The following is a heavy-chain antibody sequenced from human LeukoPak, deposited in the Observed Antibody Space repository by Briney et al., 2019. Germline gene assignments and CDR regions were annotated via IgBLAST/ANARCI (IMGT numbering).Heavy chain of an antibody. J-gene: IGHJ4*02. CDR3: IYSYGY. CDR2: IKQDGSEK. D-gene: IGHD5-18*01. V-gene: IGHV3-7*01. Sequence: PGGSLRLSCAASGFTFSSYAMSWVRQAPGKGLEWVANIKQDGSEKYYVDSVKGRFTISRGNAKNSLYLQMNSLRAEDTAVYYCIYSYGYWGQGTLVTVSS. CDR1: GFTFSSYA.